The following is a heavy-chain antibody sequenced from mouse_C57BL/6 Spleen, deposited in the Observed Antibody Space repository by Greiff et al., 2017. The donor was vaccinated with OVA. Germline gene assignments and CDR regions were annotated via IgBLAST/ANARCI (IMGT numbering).Heavy chain of an antibody. Sequence: EVKLQQSGTVLARPGASVKMSCKTSGYTFTSYWMHWVKQRPGQGLEWIGAIYPGNSDTSYNQKFKGKAKLTAVTSASTAYMELSSLTNADSAVYYCTRPDSSGYVSFAYWGQGTLVTVSA. CDR2: IYPGNSDT. V-gene: IGHV1-5*01. D-gene: IGHD3-2*02. CDR1: GYTFTSYW. CDR3: TRPDSSGYVSFAY. J-gene: IGHJ3*01.